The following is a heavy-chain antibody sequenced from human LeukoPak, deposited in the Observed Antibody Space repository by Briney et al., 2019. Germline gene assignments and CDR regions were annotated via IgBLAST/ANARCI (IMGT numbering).Heavy chain of an antibody. CDR1: GFTFSSYA. J-gene: IGHJ3*02. V-gene: IGHV3-23*01. CDR2: LSGNGGST. CDR3: ARDRMVRGVIPDAFDI. Sequence: GGSLRLSCAASGFTFSSYAMNWVRQAPGKGLEWVSALSGNGGSTYYADSVKGRFTISRDNAKNSLYLQMNSLRAEDTAVYYCARDRMVRGVIPDAFDIWGQGTMVTVSS. D-gene: IGHD3-10*01.